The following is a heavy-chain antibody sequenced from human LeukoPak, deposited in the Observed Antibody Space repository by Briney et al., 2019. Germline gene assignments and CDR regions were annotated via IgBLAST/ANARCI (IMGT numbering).Heavy chain of an antibody. CDR3: ARVYSSSSGFTY. CDR1: GFTFSSYS. J-gene: IGHJ4*02. V-gene: IGHV3-21*01. Sequence: GGSLRLSCAASGFTFSSYSMNWVRQAPGKGLEWVSSVSSSSSYIYYADSVKGRFTISRDNAKNSLYLQMNSLRAEDTAVYYCARVYSSSSGFTYWGQGTLVTVSS. D-gene: IGHD6-6*01. CDR2: VSSSSSYI.